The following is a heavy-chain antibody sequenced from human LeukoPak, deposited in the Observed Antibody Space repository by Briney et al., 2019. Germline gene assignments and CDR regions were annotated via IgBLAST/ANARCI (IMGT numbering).Heavy chain of an antibody. J-gene: IGHJ4*02. V-gene: IGHV3-23*01. CDR3: AKDGYDFWSGYHSLDY. Sequence: GGSLRLSCAASGFTFSSYAMSWVRQAPGKGLEWASAISGSGGSTYYADSVKGRFTISRDNSKNTLYLQMNSLRAEDTAVYYCAKDGYDFWSGYHSLDYWGQGTLVTVSS. CDR2: ISGSGGST. D-gene: IGHD3-3*01. CDR1: GFTFSSYA.